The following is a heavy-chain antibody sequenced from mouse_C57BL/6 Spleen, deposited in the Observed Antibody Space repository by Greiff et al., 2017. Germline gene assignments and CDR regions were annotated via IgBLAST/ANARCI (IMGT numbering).Heavy chain of an antibody. D-gene: IGHD1-1*01. CDR2: IYPGDGDT. CDR3: ARKKYYGSSPYYFDY. Sequence: LKQSGAELVKPGASVKISCKASGYAFSSYWMNWVKQRPGKGLEWIGQIYPGDGDTNHNGKFKGKATLTADKSSSTAYMQLSSLTSEDSAVYFCARKKYYGSSPYYFDYWGQGTTLTVSA. CDR1: GYAFSSYW. J-gene: IGHJ2*01. V-gene: IGHV1-80*01.